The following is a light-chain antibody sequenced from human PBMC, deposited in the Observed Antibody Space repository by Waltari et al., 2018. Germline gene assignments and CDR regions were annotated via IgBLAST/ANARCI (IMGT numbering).Light chain of an antibody. CDR1: QSVSSY. CDR2: DAS. CDR3: QQRSNWPPFT. J-gene: IGKJ3*01. V-gene: IGKV3-11*01. Sequence: EIVLTQSPATLSLSPGERATLSCRATQSVSSYLAWYQQKPGQAPRLRIHDASNRATGIPARFSGSGSGTDFTLTISSLEPEDFAVYYCQQRSNWPPFTFGPGTKVDIK.